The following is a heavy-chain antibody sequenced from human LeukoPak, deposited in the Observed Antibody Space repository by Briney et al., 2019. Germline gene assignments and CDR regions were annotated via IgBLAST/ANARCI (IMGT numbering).Heavy chain of an antibody. Sequence: ASVNDSCKVSGYTLSELPLHWVRQAPGKGLEWMGGFDPEDDERVYAQKFQGRVTMTEDTSTDTAYMELSSLRSEDTAIYYCATEFRSGYFDYLGQGNVITVSS. CDR2: FDPEDDER. CDR1: GYTLSELP. D-gene: IGHD3-22*01. J-gene: IGHJ4*02. V-gene: IGHV1-24*01. CDR3: ATEFRSGYFDY.